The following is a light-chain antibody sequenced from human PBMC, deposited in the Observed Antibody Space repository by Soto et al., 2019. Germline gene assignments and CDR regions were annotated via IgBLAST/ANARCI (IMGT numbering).Light chain of an antibody. Sequence: QSALTQPASVSGSPGQSITISCTGTSIDVGGYNYVSWYQHHPGKAPKLMIFDVSNRPSGVSNRFSGSKSGYTASLTISGLQPEDEADYYCSSYTTSNTRQIVFGTGTKLTVL. J-gene: IGLJ1*01. V-gene: IGLV2-14*03. CDR3: SSYTTSNTRQIV. CDR2: DVS. CDR1: SIDVGGYNY.